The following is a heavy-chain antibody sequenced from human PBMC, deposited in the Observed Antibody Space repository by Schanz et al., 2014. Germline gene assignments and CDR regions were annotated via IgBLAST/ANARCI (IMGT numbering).Heavy chain of an antibody. V-gene: IGHV1-18*01. CDR3: VRDAGWAFGDYHGMDV. CDR1: GYTFNNHG. D-gene: IGHD3-10*01. Sequence: QVQLVQSGGEVKKPGASATVSCKASGYTFNNHGISWVRQAPGQGLEWMGWISAYHGHTNYAEKVHGRVTMTTDTSTSTAYMELRSLISDDTAVYYCVRDAGWAFGDYHGMDVWGQGTSVTVSS. CDR2: ISAYHGHT. J-gene: IGHJ6*02.